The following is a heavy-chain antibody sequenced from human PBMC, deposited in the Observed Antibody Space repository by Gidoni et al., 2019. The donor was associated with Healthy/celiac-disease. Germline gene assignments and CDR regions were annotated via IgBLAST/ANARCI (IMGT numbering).Heavy chain of an antibody. J-gene: IGHJ5*02. D-gene: IGHD6-19*01. CDR3: ARTSSGWYGS. CDR2: IYHRGST. V-gene: IGHV4-4*02. CDR1: GGSISSSNW. Sequence: QVQLQESGPGLVTPSVTLSLTCAVSGGSISSSNWWSWVRQHPGKGLEWIGEIYHRGSTNYNPSLKSRGTISVDKSKNQCSLKLSYVTAADTAVYYCARTSSGWYGSWGQGTLVTVSA.